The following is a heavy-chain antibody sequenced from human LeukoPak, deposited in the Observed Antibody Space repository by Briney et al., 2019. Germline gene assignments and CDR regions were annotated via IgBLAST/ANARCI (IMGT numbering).Heavy chain of an antibody. Sequence: GGSLRLSCAASGLTFSSYAMNWVRQASGKGLEWAPGITDSGRKTYYADSVKGRLSISRDNSRNTLYLQMSDLRAEDTAVYYCAKITMATTPNFWGQGTLVTVSS. D-gene: IGHD3-10*01. CDR2: ITDSGRKT. V-gene: IGHV3-23*01. CDR3: AKITMATTPNF. CDR1: GLTFSSYA. J-gene: IGHJ4*02.